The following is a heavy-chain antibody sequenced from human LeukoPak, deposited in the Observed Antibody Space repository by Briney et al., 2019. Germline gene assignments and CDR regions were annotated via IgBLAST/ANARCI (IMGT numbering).Heavy chain of an antibody. CDR2: INSNSGGT. CDR1: GYTFTGCY. D-gene: IGHD4-17*01. Sequence: ASVKVSCKASGYTFTGCYMHWVRQAPGQGLEWMGWINSNSGGTNYAQKLQGRVTMTTDTSTSTAYMELRSLRSDDTAVYYCARDRDYGDYASSFDIWGQGTMVTVSS. CDR3: ARDRDYGDYASSFDI. J-gene: IGHJ3*02. V-gene: IGHV1-2*02.